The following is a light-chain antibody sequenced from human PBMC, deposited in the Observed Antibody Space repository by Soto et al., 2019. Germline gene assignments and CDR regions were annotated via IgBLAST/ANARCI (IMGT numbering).Light chain of an antibody. J-gene: IGKJ1*01. CDR3: LGYDSAPTWT. CDR2: GAS. Sequence: IRMTQSPSSFSASTGDRVTITCRASQGIRNYLAWYQQKPGRVPKLLIYGASTLHSGVPSRFSGSGSGTDFTLAISSLQPEDVTTYYCLGYDSAPTWTFGQGTKVDIK. CDR1: QGIRNY. V-gene: IGKV1-27*01.